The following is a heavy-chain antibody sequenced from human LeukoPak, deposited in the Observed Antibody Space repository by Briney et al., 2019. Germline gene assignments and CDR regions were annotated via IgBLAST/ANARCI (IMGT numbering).Heavy chain of an antibody. CDR2: ISSSSSYI. V-gene: IGHV3-21*01. Sequence: GGSLRLSCAASGFTFSSYSMNWVRQAPGKGLEWVSSISSSSSYIYYADSVKGRFTISRDNAKNSLYLQMNSLRAVDTAVYYCARDKQRGTFDYWGQGTLVTVSS. J-gene: IGHJ4*02. CDR1: GFTFSSYS. CDR3: ARDKQRGTFDY. D-gene: IGHD1-1*01.